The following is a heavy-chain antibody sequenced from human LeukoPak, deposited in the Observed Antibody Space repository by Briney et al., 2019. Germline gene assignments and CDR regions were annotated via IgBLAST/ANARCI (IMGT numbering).Heavy chain of an antibody. V-gene: IGHV4-59*01. D-gene: IGHD5-18*01. CDR3: ARDSSYGRGDFDY. CDR2: IYYSGST. CDR1: GGSISSYY. J-gene: IGHJ4*02. Sequence: SETLSLTCTVSGGSISSYYWSWIRQPPGKGLEGIGYIYYSGSTNYNPSLKSRVTISVDTSKNQFSLKLSSVTAADTAVYYCARDSSYGRGDFDYWGQGTLVTVSS.